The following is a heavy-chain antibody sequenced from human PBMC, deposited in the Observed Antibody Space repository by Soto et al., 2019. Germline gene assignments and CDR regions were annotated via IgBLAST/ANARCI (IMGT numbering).Heavy chain of an antibody. J-gene: IGHJ4*02. V-gene: IGHV4-39*01. D-gene: IGHD3-3*01. CDR2: IYYSGST. CDR3: ARHVGGTIFGVVITFIDY. CDR1: GGSISSSSYY. Sequence: LQLQESGPGLVKPSETLSLTCTVSGGSISSSSYYWGWIRQPPGKGLEWIGSIYYSGSTYYNPSLKSRVTISVDTSKNQFSLKLSSVTAADTAVYYCARHVGGTIFGVVITFIDYWGQGTLVTVSS.